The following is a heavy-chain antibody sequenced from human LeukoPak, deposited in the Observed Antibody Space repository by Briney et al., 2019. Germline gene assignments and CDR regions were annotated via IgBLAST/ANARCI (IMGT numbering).Heavy chain of an antibody. Sequence: SETLSLTCTVSGGSISSGGYYWSWIRQHPGKGLEWFGHIYYSGSSHYNPSLKSRVTMSVDTSKDQFSLKLSSVTAADTAVYYCARDRGPGWSFRYIDYWGQGTLVTVSS. D-gene: IGHD6-19*01. CDR2: IYYSGSS. CDR1: GGSISSGGYY. J-gene: IGHJ4*02. CDR3: ARDRGPGWSFRYIDY. V-gene: IGHV4-31*03.